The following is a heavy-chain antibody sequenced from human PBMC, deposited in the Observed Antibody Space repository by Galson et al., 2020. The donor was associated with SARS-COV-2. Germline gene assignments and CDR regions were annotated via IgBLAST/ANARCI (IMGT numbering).Heavy chain of an antibody. V-gene: IGHV3-72*01. CDR1: GFTFSDHY. CDR3: AREDEGGSYPGGGGYYYSGMDV. Sequence: GGSLRLSCAASGFTFSDHYMDWVRQAPGKGLEWVGRTRNKANSYTTEYAASVKGRFTISRDDSKNSLYLQMNSLKTEDTAVYYCAREDEGGSYPGGGGYYYSGMDVWGQGTTVTVSS. CDR2: TRNKANSYTT. D-gene: IGHD1-26*01. J-gene: IGHJ6*02.